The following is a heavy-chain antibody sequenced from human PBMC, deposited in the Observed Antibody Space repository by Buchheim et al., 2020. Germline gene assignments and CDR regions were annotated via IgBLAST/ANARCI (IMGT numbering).Heavy chain of an antibody. Sequence: QVQLVQSGAELKKPGASVKVSCKASGYTFTSYGVNWVRQAPGQGLEWMGWINTNTGSPTYAQGFTGRYVFSLDNSVSTAYLQISSLEAEDTAVYFCARSRGCSGGTCYYYFDYWGQGAL. D-gene: IGHD2-15*01. CDR1: GYTFTSYG. J-gene: IGHJ4*02. CDR2: INTNTGSP. CDR3: ARSRGCSGGTCYYYFDY. V-gene: IGHV7-4-1*02.